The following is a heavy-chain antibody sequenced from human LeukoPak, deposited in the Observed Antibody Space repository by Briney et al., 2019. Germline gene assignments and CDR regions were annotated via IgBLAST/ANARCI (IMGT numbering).Heavy chain of an antibody. Sequence: GGSLRLSCAASGFTFSSYSINWVRQAPGKGLEWVSSISSSSNYIYYADSVKGRFTISRDNAKNSLYLQMNSLRAEDTAVYYRARDPYSSSYRGLFDPLGQGTLVTVSP. D-gene: IGHD6-6*01. CDR3: ARDPYSSSYRGLFDP. CDR2: ISSSSNYI. CDR1: GFTFSSYS. J-gene: IGHJ5*02. V-gene: IGHV3-21*01.